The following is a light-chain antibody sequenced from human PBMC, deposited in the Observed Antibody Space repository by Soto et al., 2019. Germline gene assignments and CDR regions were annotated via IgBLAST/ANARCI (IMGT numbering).Light chain of an antibody. CDR3: QAYDYSLTAFV. J-gene: IGLJ3*02. CDR1: SRDVGGYNY. Sequence: QSALTQPASVSGSPGQSITISCTGTSRDVGGYNYVSWHQQHPGKAPKVIITEVSNRPSGVSNRFSGSKSGNTASLTISGLQAEDEADYYCQAYDYSLTAFVFGGGTKVTVL. V-gene: IGLV2-14*01. CDR2: EVS.